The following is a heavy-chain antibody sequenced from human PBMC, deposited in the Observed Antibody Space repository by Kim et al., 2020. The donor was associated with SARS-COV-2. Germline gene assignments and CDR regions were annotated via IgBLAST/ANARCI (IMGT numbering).Heavy chain of an antibody. J-gene: IGHJ4*02. V-gene: IGHV7-4-1*02. CDR1: GYSFTTYT. CDR2: INTKNGNP. D-gene: IGHD3-16*01. Sequence: ASVKVSCKASGYSFTTYTMNWVRQAPGQGLEWMGWINTKNGNPTYAQDFTRRFVFSLDTSVSTTYLQINNLKAEDTAVYYCARGWGGYWGQGTLVTVSS. CDR3: ARGWGGY.